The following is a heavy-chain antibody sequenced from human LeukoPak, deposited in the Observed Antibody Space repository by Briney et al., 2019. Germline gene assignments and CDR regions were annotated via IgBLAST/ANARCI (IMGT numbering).Heavy chain of an antibody. V-gene: IGHV1-18*01. CDR1: GYTFTSYG. CDR2: ISAYNGNT. D-gene: IGHD4-23*01. J-gene: IGHJ6*02. Sequence: ASVKVSCKASGYTFTSYGISWVRQAPGQGLEWMGWISAYNGNTNYAQKLQGRVTMTTDTSTSTAYMELRSLRSDDTAVYYCASSGGNSLFPRHYYYYGMDVWGQGTTVTVSS. CDR3: ASSGGNSLFPRHYYYYGMDV.